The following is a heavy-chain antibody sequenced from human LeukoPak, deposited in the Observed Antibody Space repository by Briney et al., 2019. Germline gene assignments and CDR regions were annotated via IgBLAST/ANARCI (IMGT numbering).Heavy chain of an antibody. CDR2: IYTSGST. CDR1: GGSISSYY. Sequence: SGTLSLTCTVSGGSISSYYWSWIRQPPGKGLEWIGYIYTSGSTNYNPSLKSRVTISVDTSKNQFSLKLSSVTAADTAVYYCARHARRVAGTDWFDPWGQGTLVTVSS. V-gene: IGHV4-4*09. J-gene: IGHJ5*02. D-gene: IGHD6-19*01. CDR3: ARHARRVAGTDWFDP.